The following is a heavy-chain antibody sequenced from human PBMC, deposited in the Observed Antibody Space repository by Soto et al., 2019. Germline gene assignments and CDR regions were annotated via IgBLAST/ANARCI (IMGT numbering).Heavy chain of an antibody. J-gene: IGHJ5*02. V-gene: IGHV4-4*07. D-gene: IGHD3-22*01. CDR2: IYTSGST. CDR1: GGSISSDY. Sequence: PSETLSLTYTVSGGSISSDYWSWIRQPAGKGLEWIGRIYTSGSTNYNPSLKSRVTMSVDTSKNQFSLKLSSVTAADTAVYYCARMGSSGYYYGWFDPWGQGTLVTVSS. CDR3: ARMGSSGYYYGWFDP.